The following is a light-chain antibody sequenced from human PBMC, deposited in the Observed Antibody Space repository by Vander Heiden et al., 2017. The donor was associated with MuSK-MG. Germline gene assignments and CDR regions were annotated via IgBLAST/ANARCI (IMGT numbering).Light chain of an antibody. CDR2: EVN. Sequence: QSALTQPASVSGSPGQSVTLSCTGTSSDVGTYNLVSWYQPHPGTAHKLMIYEVNKRPSGGSHRFSGSKSGNTASLTISGLQAEDEAEYYCCSHAGSSPVFGGGTKLTVL. V-gene: IGLV2-23*02. CDR1: SSDVGTYNL. CDR3: CSHAGSSPV. J-gene: IGLJ2*01.